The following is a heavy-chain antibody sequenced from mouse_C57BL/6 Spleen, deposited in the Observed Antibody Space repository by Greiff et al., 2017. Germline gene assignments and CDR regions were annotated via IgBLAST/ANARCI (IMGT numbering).Heavy chain of an antibody. Sequence: QVQLKESGAELVKPGASVKISCKASGYAFSSYWMNWVKQRPGKGLEWIGQIYPGDGDTNYNGKFKGKATLTADKSSSTAYMQLSSLTSEDSAVYFCATYYGSSLGFDYWGQGTTLTVSS. J-gene: IGHJ2*01. CDR2: IYPGDGDT. CDR3: ATYYGSSLGFDY. CDR1: GYAFSSYW. V-gene: IGHV1-80*01. D-gene: IGHD1-1*01.